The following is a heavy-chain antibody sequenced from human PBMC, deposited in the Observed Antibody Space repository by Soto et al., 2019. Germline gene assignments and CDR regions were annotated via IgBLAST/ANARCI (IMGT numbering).Heavy chain of an antibody. V-gene: IGHV3-33*08. CDR3: ARDPLWGTAMVLWYFDL. CDR1: GFTFSNYA. CDR2: IWYDGSNK. Sequence: GGSLRLSCAASGFTFSNYAMHWVRQAPGKGLEWVAVIWYDGSNKYYADSVKGRFTISRDNSKNTLYLQMNSLRAEDTAVYYCARDPLWGTAMVLWYFDLWGRGTLVTVSS. D-gene: IGHD5-18*01. J-gene: IGHJ2*01.